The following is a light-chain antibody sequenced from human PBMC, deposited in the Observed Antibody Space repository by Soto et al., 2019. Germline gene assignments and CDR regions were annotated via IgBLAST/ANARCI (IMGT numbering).Light chain of an antibody. J-gene: IGLJ3*02. V-gene: IGLV3-9*01. CDR2: MNT. CDR1: NIESQS. Sequence: SYELTQPLSVSVALGQTATITCGRNNIESQSVHWYQQKPGQAPVLVIYMNTNRASGIPERFSGSNSGNTATLTITRAQAGDEADYYCQVWDTSTRVFGGGPKLTVL. CDR3: QVWDTSTRV.